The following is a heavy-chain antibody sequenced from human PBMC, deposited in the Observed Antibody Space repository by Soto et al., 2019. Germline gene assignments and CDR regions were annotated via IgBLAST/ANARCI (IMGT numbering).Heavy chain of an antibody. D-gene: IGHD3-22*01. J-gene: IGHJ3*02. V-gene: IGHV4-34*01. Sequence: SETLSLTCAVNGGSGGSFSGYYWSWIRQPPGKGLEWIGEIYHSGSTNYNPSLKSRVTISVDKSKNQFSLKLSSVTAADTAVYYCARDVSSGYAFDIWGQGTMVTVSS. CDR3: ARDVSSGYAFDI. CDR1: GGSGGSFSGYY. CDR2: IYHSGST.